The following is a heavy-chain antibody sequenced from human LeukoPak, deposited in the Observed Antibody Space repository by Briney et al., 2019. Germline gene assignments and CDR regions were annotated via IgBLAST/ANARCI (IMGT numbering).Heavy chain of an antibody. CDR3: ARKVTMASWYFDL. Sequence: SETLSLTCTVSGGSIRSSYYYWGWIRQPPGKGLEWIGEINHSGSTNYNPSLKSRVTISVDTSKNQFSLKLSSVTAADTAVYYCARKVTMASWYFDLWGRGTLVTVSS. CDR2: INHSGST. V-gene: IGHV4-39*07. J-gene: IGHJ2*01. D-gene: IGHD3-10*01. CDR1: GGSIRSSYYY.